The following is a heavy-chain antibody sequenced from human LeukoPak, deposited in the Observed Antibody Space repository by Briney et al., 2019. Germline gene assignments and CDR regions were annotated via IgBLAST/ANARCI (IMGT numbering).Heavy chain of an antibody. CDR1: GFTVSSNH. Sequence: GGSLRLSCAASGFTVSSNHMSWVRQAPGKGLEWVSVIYSGGSTYYADSVKGRFTISRDSSKNMLYLQMNSLRAEDTAVYYCARVESGSYCNWGQGTLVTVSS. V-gene: IGHV3-53*01. J-gene: IGHJ4*02. CDR3: ARVESGSYCN. D-gene: IGHD1-26*01. CDR2: IYSGGST.